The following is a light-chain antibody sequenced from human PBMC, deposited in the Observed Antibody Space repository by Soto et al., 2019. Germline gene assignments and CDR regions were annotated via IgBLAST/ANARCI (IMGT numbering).Light chain of an antibody. CDR3: QQYGSSPIT. CDR2: GAS. Sequence: IVLTQSPSPLSLSPGETATLPCGASQSVNSRLAWYQHKPGQAPRLLISGASSRATGIPDRFSGSGSGTDFTLTISRLEPEDFAVYYCQQYGSSPITFRQGTRRRL. J-gene: IGKJ5*01. CDR1: QSVNSR. V-gene: IGKV3-20*01.